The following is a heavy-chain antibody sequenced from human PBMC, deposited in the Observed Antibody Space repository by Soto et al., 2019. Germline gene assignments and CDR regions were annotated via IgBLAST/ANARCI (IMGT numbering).Heavy chain of an antibody. Sequence: WMGWNSAYNGNTNYAQKLQGRVTMTTDTSTSTAYMELRSLRSDDTAVYYCARAGRSGFSSPYYFVYWGQGTLVTVSS. CDR2: NSAYNGNT. D-gene: IGHD3-3*01. V-gene: IGHV1-18*01. CDR3: ARAGRSGFSSPYYFVY. J-gene: IGHJ4*02.